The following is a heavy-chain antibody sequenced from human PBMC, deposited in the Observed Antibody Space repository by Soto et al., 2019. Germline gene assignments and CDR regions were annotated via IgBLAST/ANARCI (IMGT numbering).Heavy chain of an antibody. V-gene: IGHV1-2*02. CDR1: GYTFTGYY. CDR3: ARDRIFGVVIWFDP. D-gene: IGHD3-3*02. CDR2: INPNSGGT. J-gene: IGHJ5*02. Sequence: AASVKVSCKASGYTFTGYYMHWVRQAPGQGLEWMGWINPNSGGTNYAQKFQGRVTMTRDTSISTAYMELSRLRSDDTAVYYCARDRIFGVVIWFDPWGQGTLVTVSS.